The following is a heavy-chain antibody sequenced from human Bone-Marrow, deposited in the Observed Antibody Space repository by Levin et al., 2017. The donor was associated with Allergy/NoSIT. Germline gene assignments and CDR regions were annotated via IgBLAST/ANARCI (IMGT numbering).Heavy chain of an antibody. J-gene: IGHJ4*02. Sequence: SQTLSLTCTVSGGSMRSGNHYWSWIRQPAGKGLEWIGRIFASGGTNSNPSLKSRLTMSVDTSKNQFSLKLSSVTAADTAVYFCARDRLSYGYDYWGQGTLVTVSS. CDR1: GGSMRSGNHY. D-gene: IGHD5-18*01. CDR2: IFASGGT. CDR3: ARDRLSYGYDY. V-gene: IGHV4-61*02.